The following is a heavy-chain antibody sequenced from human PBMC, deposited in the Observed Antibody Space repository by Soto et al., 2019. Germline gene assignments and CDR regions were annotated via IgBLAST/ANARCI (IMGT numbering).Heavy chain of an antibody. Sequence: QVQLVQSGAEVTKPGASVKVSCKASGYPFTSYGISWVRQSPGQGLEWMGWISAYNGNTNYAQKLQGIVTMTTDTSTSTAYMELRSLRSDDTAVYYCARDRSCSGGSCYHFDYWGQGTLVTVSS. V-gene: IGHV1-18*01. J-gene: IGHJ4*02. CDR2: ISAYNGNT. D-gene: IGHD2-15*01. CDR1: GYPFTSYG. CDR3: ARDRSCSGGSCYHFDY.